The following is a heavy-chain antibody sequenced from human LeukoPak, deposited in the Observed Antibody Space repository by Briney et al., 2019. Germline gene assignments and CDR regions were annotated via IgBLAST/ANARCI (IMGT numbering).Heavy chain of an antibody. D-gene: IGHD1-26*01. V-gene: IGHV1-2*02. CDR3: ARGSGSYFGNVAY. Sequence: ASVEVSCKASGYTFSDNFIHWVRQAPGQGLEWMGWINPNNGGTKYAQKFQGRVTITRDTSLTTTYMELIRLTSDDTAVYFCARGSGSYFGNVAYWGQGTLVSVSS. CDR1: GYTFSDNF. J-gene: IGHJ4*02. CDR2: INPNNGGT.